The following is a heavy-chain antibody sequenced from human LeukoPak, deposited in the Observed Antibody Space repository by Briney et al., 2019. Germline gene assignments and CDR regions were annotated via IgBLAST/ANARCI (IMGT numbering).Heavy chain of an antibody. J-gene: IGHJ5*02. CDR3: ARLSDTKWFDP. CDR2: INPKTGGT. Sequence: ASVKVSCKASGYTFTGHYMHWMRQAPGQGLEWMGWINPKTGGTNSAQKFQGRVTMTRDTSISTAYMELSNLRSDDTAMYYCARLSDTKWFDPWGQGTLVTVSS. D-gene: IGHD2-21*02. V-gene: IGHV1-2*02. CDR1: GYTFTGHY.